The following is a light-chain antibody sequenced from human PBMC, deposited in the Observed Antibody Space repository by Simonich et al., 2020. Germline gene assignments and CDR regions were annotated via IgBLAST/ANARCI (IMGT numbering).Light chain of an antibody. CDR1: QSISSY. Sequence: DIQMTQSPSSLSASVGDRVTITCRASQSISSYLNWYQQKPGKAPKPLIYAASSLQIGGPSRFSGSGSGTDFTLTISSLKPEDFATYYCQQSYSTPPTFGGGTKVEIK. CDR3: QQSYSTPPT. CDR2: AAS. V-gene: IGKV1-39*01. J-gene: IGKJ4*01.